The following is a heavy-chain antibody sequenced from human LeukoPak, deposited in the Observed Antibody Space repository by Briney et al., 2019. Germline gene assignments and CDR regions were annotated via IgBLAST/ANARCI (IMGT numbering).Heavy chain of an antibody. Sequence: GGSLRLSCAASGFTVSSNYMSWVRQAPGKGLEWVSVIYSGGSTYYADSVKGRFTISRDNSKNTLYLQMNSLRAEDTAVYYCARHRGKYDFCSSTSCPNKFYYYDYMDVWGNGTTVTIS. J-gene: IGHJ6*03. CDR3: ARHRGKYDFCSSTSCPNKFYYYDYMDV. CDR1: GFTVSSNY. D-gene: IGHD2-2*01. V-gene: IGHV3-53*01. CDR2: IYSGGST.